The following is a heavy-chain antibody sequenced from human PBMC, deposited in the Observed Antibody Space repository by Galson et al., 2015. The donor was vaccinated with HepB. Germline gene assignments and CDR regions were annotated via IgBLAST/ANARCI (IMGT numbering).Heavy chain of an antibody. Sequence: SLRLSCAASGFTFSSYAMHWVRQAPGKGLEYVSAISSNGGSTYYADSVKGRFTISRDNSKNTLYLQMSSLRAEDTAVYYCVKDLGPSSSFPVNDAFDIWGQGTMVTVSS. V-gene: IGHV3-64D*06. CDR2: ISSNGGST. CDR3: VKDLGPSSSFPVNDAFDI. D-gene: IGHD6-13*01. CDR1: GFTFSSYA. J-gene: IGHJ3*02.